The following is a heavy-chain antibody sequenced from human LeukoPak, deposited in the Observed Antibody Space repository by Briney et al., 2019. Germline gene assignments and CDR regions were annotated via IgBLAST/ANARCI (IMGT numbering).Heavy chain of an antibody. CDR2: FHDSEST. J-gene: IGHJ4*02. V-gene: IGHV4-59*12. CDR3: ARDGDGGGYPDY. Sequence: SETLSLTCTVSGGSISSFYWSWIRQPPGKGPEWIGHFHDSESTNYNPSLKSRVTISGDTSKNQFSLNLRSVTAADTAVYFCARDGDGGGYPDYWGQGTLVTVSS. CDR1: GGSISSFY. D-gene: IGHD3-22*01.